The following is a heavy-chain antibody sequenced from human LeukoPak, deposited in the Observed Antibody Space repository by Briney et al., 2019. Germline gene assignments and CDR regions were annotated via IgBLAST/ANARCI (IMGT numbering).Heavy chain of an antibody. CDR2: IYTSGST. J-gene: IGHJ4*02. V-gene: IGHV4-61*02. CDR1: GGSISSGSYY. Sequence: SQTLSLTCTVSGGSISSGSYYWSWIRQPAGKGLEWIGRIYTSGSTNYNPSLKSRVTISVDTSKNQFSLKLSSVTAADTAVYYCAREGYGDYARISGFDYWGQGTLVTFSS. D-gene: IGHD4-17*01. CDR3: AREGYGDYARISGFDY.